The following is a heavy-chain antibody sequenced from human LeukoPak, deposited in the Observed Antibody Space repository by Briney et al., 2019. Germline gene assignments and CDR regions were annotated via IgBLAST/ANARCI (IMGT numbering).Heavy chain of an antibody. CDR1: GGSISSGSYY. J-gene: IGHJ4*02. V-gene: IGHV4-61*02. D-gene: IGHD3-22*01. CDR3: VTISPYYYDSSGLDY. Sequence: SETLSLTCTVSGGSISSGSYYWIWIRQPAGKGLEWIGRIYTSGSTNYNPSLKSRVTISVDTSKNQFPLKLSSVTAADTAVHYCVTISPYYYDSSGLDYWGQGTLVTVSS. CDR2: IYTSGST.